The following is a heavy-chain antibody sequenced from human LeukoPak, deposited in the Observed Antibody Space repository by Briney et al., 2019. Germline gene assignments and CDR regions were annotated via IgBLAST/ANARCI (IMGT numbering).Heavy chain of an antibody. CDR1: GFTFSSYA. V-gene: IGHV3-30-3*01. J-gene: IGHJ4*02. D-gene: IGHD1-26*01. CDR3: ARDRVGATDYFDY. CDR2: ISYDGSNK. Sequence: GGSLRLSCAASGFTFSSYAMYWVRQAPGKGLEWVAVISYDGSNKYYADSVKGRFTISRDNSKNTLYLQMNSLRAEDTAVYYCARDRVGATDYFDYWGQGTLVTVSS.